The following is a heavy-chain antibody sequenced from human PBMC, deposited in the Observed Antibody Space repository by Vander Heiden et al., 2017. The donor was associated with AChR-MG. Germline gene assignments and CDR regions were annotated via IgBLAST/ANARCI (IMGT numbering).Heavy chain of an antibody. CDR2: ISYDGSNK. CDR1: GFTFSSYA. J-gene: IGHJ6*02. Sequence: QVQLVESGGGVVQPGRSLRLSCAASGFTFSSYAMHWVRQAPGKGLEWVAVISYDGSNKYYADSVKGRFTISRDNAKNTMYLQMNSLRAEDTAVYYCARGGYCSGGSCYFVRGYYYYGMDVWGQGTTVTVSS. CDR3: ARGGYCSGGSCYFVRGYYYYGMDV. V-gene: IGHV3-30-3*01. D-gene: IGHD2-15*01.